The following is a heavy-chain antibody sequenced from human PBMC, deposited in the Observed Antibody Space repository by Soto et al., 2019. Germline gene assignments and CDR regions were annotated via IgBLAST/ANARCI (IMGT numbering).Heavy chain of an antibody. Sequence: ASVKVSCMTSGYTFTNYHIHWVRQAPGQGLEWLGIINPSDGGTGYAQKFQGRVTMTRDTSTSTVYMEMSSLRSEDTAVYYCARVAHQSLDFWGLGTLVTVSS. CDR2: INPSDGGT. D-gene: IGHD5-12*01. J-gene: IGHJ4*02. CDR3: ARVAHQSLDF. V-gene: IGHV1-46*01. CDR1: GYTFTNYH.